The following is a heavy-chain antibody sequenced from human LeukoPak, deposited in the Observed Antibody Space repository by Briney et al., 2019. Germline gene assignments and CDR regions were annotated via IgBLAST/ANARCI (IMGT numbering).Heavy chain of an antibody. CDR3: ARGPNLNYDFWSGYSPIYYYYGMDV. CDR2: INHSGST. J-gene: IGHJ6*02. D-gene: IGHD3-3*01. Sequence: PSETLSLTCAVYGGSFSGYYWSWIRQPPGKGLEWIGEINHSGSTNYNPSLKSRVTISVDTSKNQFSLKLSSVTAADTAVYYCARGPNLNYDFWSGYSPIYYYYGMDVWGQGTTVTVSS. CDR1: GGSFSGYY. V-gene: IGHV4-34*01.